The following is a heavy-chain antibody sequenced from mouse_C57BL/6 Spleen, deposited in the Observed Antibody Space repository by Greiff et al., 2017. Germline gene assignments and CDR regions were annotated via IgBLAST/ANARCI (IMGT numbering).Heavy chain of an antibody. Sequence: VQLQQSGAELVRPGASVTLSCKASGYTFPDYEMHWVKQTPVHGLEWIGAIDPETGGTAYNQKFKGKAILTADKSSSTAYMELRSLTSEDSAVYYCTRPFPSWFAYWGQGTLVTVSA. CDR2: IDPETGGT. V-gene: IGHV1-15*01. J-gene: IGHJ3*01. CDR3: TRPFPSWFAY. CDR1: GYTFPDYE.